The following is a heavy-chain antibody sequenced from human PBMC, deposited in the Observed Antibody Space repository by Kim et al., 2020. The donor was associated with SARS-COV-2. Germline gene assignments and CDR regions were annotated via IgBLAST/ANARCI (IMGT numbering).Heavy chain of an antibody. CDR1: GGSISSYY. V-gene: IGHV4-59*01. D-gene: IGHD5-18*01. CDR3: VRGGYSYPFDY. CDR2: IYYSGST. J-gene: IGHJ4*02. Sequence: SETLSLTCNVSGGSISSYYWSWIRQPPGKGLEWVGYIYYSGSTDYNPSLKSRVTISKDTSKNQFSLNLTSVTAADTAVYYCVRGGYSYPFDYWGLGILVTVSS.